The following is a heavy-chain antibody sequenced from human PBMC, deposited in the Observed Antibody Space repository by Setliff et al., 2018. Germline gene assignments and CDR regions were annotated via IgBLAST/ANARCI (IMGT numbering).Heavy chain of an antibody. V-gene: IGHV4-34*01. CDR3: RFWSGYYKNDF. J-gene: IGHJ4*01. Sequence: SETLSLTCTVYGGSFSDYYWGWIRQSPGKRPEWIAEINQSGNTNYSPSLRGRVTMTVDAARKQLSLKISSMTAADAGVYYCRFWSGYYKNDFWGHGTLVTVSS. D-gene: IGHD6-25*01. CDR2: INQSGNT. CDR1: GGSFSDYY.